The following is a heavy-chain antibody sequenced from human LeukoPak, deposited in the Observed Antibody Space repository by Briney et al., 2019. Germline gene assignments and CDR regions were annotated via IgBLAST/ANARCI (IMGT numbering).Heavy chain of an antibody. D-gene: IGHD6-19*01. V-gene: IGHV4-59*01. CDR1: GGSISSYY. Sequence: SETLSLTCTVSGGSISSYYWSWIRQPPGKGLEWIGYIYYSGSTNYNPSLKSRFTISVDTSKNQFSLKLSSVTAADTAVYYCAIFHSSGWYYFDYWGQGTLVTVSS. CDR3: AIFHSSGWYYFDY. J-gene: IGHJ4*02. CDR2: IYYSGST.